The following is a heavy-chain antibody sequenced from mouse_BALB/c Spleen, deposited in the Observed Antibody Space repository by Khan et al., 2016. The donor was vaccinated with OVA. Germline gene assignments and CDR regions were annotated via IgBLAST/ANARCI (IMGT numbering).Heavy chain of an antibody. Sequence: VQLQESGTELAKPGASVKMSCKASGYTFTTYWMHWVKQRPGKGLEWIGYINPTTGYTDYNEKFKDRATLSAGTSSSTAYMQMSSLTSEDSAAYDYKRDRIDYWGQGTTLTVSS. CDR2: INPTTGYT. V-gene: IGHV1-7*01. CDR3: KRDRIDY. CDR1: GYTFTTYW. J-gene: IGHJ2*01.